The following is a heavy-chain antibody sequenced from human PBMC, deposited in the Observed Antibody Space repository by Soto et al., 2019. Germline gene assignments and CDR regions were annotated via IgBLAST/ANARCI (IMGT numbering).Heavy chain of an antibody. CDR1: GGSISSSNW. Sequence: SETLSLTCAVPGGSISSSNWWSWVRQPPGKGLEWIGEIYHSGSTNYNPSLKSRVTISVDKSKNQFSLKLSSVTAADTAVYYCARDVDDFWSGYSRGYLFDPWGQGTLVTVSS. D-gene: IGHD3-3*01. CDR2: IYHSGST. J-gene: IGHJ5*02. V-gene: IGHV4-4*02. CDR3: ARDVDDFWSGYSRGYLFDP.